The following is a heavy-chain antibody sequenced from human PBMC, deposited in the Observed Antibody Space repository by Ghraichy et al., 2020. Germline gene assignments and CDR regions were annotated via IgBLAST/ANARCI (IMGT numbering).Heavy chain of an antibody. CDR1: GGSISSGDYY. J-gene: IGHJ3*02. Sequence: SETLSLTCTVSGGSISSGDYYWSWIRQPPGKGLEWIGYIYYSGSTYYNPSLKSRVTISVDTSKNQFSLKLSSVTAADTAVYYCARYQIVVVPRRAFDIWGQGTMVTVSS. CDR2: IYYSGST. CDR3: ARYQIVVVPRRAFDI. V-gene: IGHV4-30-4*01. D-gene: IGHD3-22*01.